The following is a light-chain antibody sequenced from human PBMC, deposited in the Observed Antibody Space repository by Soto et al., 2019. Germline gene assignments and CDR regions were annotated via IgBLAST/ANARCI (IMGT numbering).Light chain of an antibody. J-gene: IGKJ5*01. Sequence: DIQMTQFPSSLFASVGDRVTITCRASKGLRKNLGWYQQKPGKAPKRLIYAASSLQSGVPSRFSGSGSGTEFTLTISSLQPEDFATYYCLQHNSYPITFGQGTRLEIK. CDR1: KGLRKN. V-gene: IGKV1-17*01. CDR3: LQHNSYPIT. CDR2: AAS.